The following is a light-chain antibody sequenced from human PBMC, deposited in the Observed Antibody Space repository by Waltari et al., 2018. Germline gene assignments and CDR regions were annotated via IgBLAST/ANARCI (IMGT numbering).Light chain of an antibody. CDR3: CSYAAKYSLV. J-gene: IGLJ2*01. CDR2: DVN. V-gene: IGLV2-11*01. CDR1: TSDVGGYNY. Sequence: QSALTQPRSVSGSPGQSVTISCTGTTSDVGGYNYVSWYPRHPGKAPKFMIFDVNERPPGVPDGCSGSQSGNTASLTISGLQAEDEADYYCCSYAAKYSLVFGGGTKLTVL.